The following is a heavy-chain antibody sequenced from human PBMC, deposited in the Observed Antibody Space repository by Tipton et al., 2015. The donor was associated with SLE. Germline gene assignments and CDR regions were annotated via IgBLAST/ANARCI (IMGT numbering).Heavy chain of an antibody. CDR3: ASGWELSFDY. J-gene: IGHJ4*02. D-gene: IGHD1-26*01. Sequence: LSLTCTVSGGSISSSSYYWGWICQPPGKGLEWVSVIYSGGSTYYADSVRGRFTISRDNSKNTLYLQMNSLRAEDTAVYYCASGWELSFDYWGQGTLVTVSS. CDR2: IYSGGST. CDR1: GGSISSSSYY. V-gene: IGHV3-53*05.